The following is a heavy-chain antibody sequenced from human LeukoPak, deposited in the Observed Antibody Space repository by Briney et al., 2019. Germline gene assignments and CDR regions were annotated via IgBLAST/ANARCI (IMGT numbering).Heavy chain of an antibody. CDR1: GGSISSSSYY. Sequence: SETLSLTCTVSGGSISSSSYYWGWIRQPPGKGLEWIGSIYYSGSTYYNPSLKSRVTISVDTSKNQFSLKLSSVTAADTAVYYCARDRSGSGSYYYFDPWGQGTLVTVSS. D-gene: IGHD1-26*01. CDR2: IYYSGST. CDR3: ARDRSGSGSYYYFDP. J-gene: IGHJ5*02. V-gene: IGHV4-39*02.